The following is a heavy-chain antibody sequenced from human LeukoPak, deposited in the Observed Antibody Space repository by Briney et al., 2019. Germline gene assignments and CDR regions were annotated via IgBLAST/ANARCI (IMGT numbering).Heavy chain of an antibody. V-gene: IGHV1-2*02. Sequence: ASVKVSCKPSGYTFTGYYMHWVRQAPGLGLEWMGWINPTSGGTNYAQKFQGRVTMTRDTSISTAYMELTRLRSDDTAVYYCARESGGGEFDPWGQGTLVTVSS. CDR2: INPTSGGT. J-gene: IGHJ5*02. CDR3: ARESGGGEFDP. D-gene: IGHD3-10*01. CDR1: GYTFTGYY.